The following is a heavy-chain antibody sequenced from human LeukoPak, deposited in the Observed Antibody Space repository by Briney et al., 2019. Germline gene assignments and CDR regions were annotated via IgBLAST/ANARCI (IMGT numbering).Heavy chain of an antibody. J-gene: IGHJ4*02. Sequence: GGSLRLSCAASGFTFSSYGMSWVRQAPGKGLEWVSAISGSGGSTYYADSVKGRFTISRDNSKNTLYLQMNSLRAEDTAVYYCAKDLADIVVVPAAKPDFWGQGTLVTVSS. V-gene: IGHV3-23*01. CDR1: GFTFSSYG. D-gene: IGHD2-2*01. CDR2: ISGSGGST. CDR3: AKDLADIVVVPAAKPDF.